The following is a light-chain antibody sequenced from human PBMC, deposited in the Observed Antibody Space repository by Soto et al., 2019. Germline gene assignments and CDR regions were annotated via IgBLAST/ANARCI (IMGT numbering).Light chain of an antibody. CDR1: QSVSSN. J-gene: IGKJ3*01. CDR2: GAS. Sequence: DIVMTQSPATLSVSPGERATLSCRASQSVSSNLAWYQQKPGQAPRLIVYGASTRATGIPARFSGSGSGTEFILTISSLQSEDFALSYCQHYNNWSAFTGGPGTKVDIK. V-gene: IGKV3-15*01. CDR3: QHYNNWSAFT.